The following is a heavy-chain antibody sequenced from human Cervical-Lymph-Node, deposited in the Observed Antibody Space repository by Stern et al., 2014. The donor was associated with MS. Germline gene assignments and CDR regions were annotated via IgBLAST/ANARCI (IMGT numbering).Heavy chain of an antibody. CDR1: GFTFSSYA. CDR2: ISGSDGST. Sequence: EVQLLESGGTLVQPGGSLRLSCAASGFTFSSYAMSWVRQAPGKGLEWVSVISGSDGSTFYADSVKGRFTISRDNSKNTLFLQMNSRRAEDTAVYYCAKVYGSGPFDYWGQGTLVTVSS. V-gene: IGHV3-23*01. CDR3: AKVYGSGPFDY. J-gene: IGHJ4*02. D-gene: IGHD6-19*01.